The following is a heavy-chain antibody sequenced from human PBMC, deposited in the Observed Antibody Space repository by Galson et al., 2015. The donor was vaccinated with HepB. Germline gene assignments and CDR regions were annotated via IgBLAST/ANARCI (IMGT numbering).Heavy chain of an antibody. D-gene: IGHD4-11*01. CDR1: GFTFSSYA. V-gene: IGHV3-30-3*01. CDR3: ARDPAARDPDNRYSNYSDDYYYYMDV. CDR2: ISYDGSNK. Sequence: LRLSCAASGFTFSSYAMHWVRQAPGKGLEWGAVISYDGSNKYYADSVKGRFTISRDNSKNTLYLQMNSLRAEDTAVYYCARDPAARDPDNRYSNYSDDYYYYMDVWGKGTTVTVSS. J-gene: IGHJ6*03.